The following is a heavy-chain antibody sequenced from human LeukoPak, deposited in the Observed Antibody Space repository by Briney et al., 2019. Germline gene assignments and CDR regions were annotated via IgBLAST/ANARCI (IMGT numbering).Heavy chain of an antibody. Sequence: SQTLSLTCTVSGGSISSGGYYWSWIRQPPGKGLEWIGYIYHSGSTYYNPSLKSRVTISVDRSKNQFSLKLSSVTAADTAVYYCARQGSGWYAWFDPWGQGTLVTVSS. CDR3: ARQGSGWYAWFDP. D-gene: IGHD6-19*01. V-gene: IGHV4-30-2*01. J-gene: IGHJ5*02. CDR1: GGSISSGGYY. CDR2: IYHSGST.